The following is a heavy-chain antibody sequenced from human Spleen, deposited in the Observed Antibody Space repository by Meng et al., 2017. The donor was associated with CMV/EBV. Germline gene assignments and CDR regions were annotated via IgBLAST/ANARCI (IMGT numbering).Heavy chain of an antibody. J-gene: IGHJ4*02. CDR3: AVVYSSALNY. CDR2: IHHGGNT. D-gene: IGHD6-19*01. Sequence: LTCAVSGGSISSSYWWSWVRQPPGKGVEWIGEIHHGGNTNYNPSLKSRVTMSVDKSRNQFSLKLSSVTAADTAVYYCAVVYSSALNYWGQGTLVTVSS. V-gene: IGHV4-4*02. CDR1: GGSISSSYW.